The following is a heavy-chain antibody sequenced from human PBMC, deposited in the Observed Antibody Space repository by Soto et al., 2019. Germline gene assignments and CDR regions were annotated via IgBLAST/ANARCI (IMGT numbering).Heavy chain of an antibody. V-gene: IGHV1-8*01. CDR2: MNPNSGNT. CDR1: GYTFTSYD. D-gene: IGHD5-18*01. CDR3: ARGRGITWIQLWTYSYGMDV. J-gene: IGHJ6*02. Sequence: QVQLVQSGAEVKKPGASVKVSCKASGYTFTSYDINWVRQATGQGLEWMGWMNPNSGNTGYAQKFQGRVTMTRNTSISTAYMELSSLRSEETAVYYCARGRGITWIQLWTYSYGMDVWGQGTTVTVSS.